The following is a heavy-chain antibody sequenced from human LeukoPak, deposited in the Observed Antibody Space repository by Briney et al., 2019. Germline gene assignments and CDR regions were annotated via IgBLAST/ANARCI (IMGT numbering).Heavy chain of an antibody. CDR2: ISGTGGAT. CDR1: GFSFGDYA. D-gene: IGHD1-1*01. Sequence: AGGSLRLSCVGSGFSFGDYAMSWVRQAPGKGLEWVSQISGTGGATWYTSSARDRFSISRDNSKNTLYLQMTSLRAEDTAIYYCVKDPRDTYGTNWFDSWGQGTRVTVSS. CDR3: VKDPRDTYGTNWFDS. J-gene: IGHJ5*01. V-gene: IGHV3-23*01.